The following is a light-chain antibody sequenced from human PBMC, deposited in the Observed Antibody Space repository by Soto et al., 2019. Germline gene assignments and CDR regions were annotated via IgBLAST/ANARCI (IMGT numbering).Light chain of an antibody. CDR2: AAS. CDR1: QDIRND. J-gene: IGKJ1*01. CDR3: LQDYNYPWT. V-gene: IGKV1-6*01. Sequence: AIPVTQSPSSLSASVGDRVTITCRASQDIRNDLGWYQQKPGKAPKLLIYAASSLQSGVPSRFAGSGSGTEFTLTISSLQPADFATYYCLQDYNYPWTFGQGTKVEIK.